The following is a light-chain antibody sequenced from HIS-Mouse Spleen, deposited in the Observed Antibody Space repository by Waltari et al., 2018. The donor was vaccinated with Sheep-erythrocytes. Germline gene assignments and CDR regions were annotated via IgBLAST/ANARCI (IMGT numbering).Light chain of an antibody. J-gene: IGLJ2*01. CDR1: SSDVGGYNY. CDR2: DVS. Sequence: QSALTQPASVSGSPGQSITISCTGTSSDVGGYNYVSRYQQHPGKAPKPTIYDVSNRPSGVSNRFSGSKSGNTASLTISGLQAEDEADYYCSSYTSSSTLVVFGGGTKLTVL. V-gene: IGLV2-14*03. CDR3: SSYTSSSTLVV.